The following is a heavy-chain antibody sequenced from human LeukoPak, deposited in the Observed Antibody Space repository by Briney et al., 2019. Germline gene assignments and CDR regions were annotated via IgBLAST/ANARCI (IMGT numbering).Heavy chain of an antibody. CDR2: ISWNSGTI. V-gene: IGHV3-9*03. J-gene: IGHJ4*02. D-gene: IGHD2-15*01. CDR1: GFTFDDYA. Sequence: SLRLSCAASGFTFDDYAMHWVRQAPGKGLEGVSGISWNSGTIGYAGSVKGRFTISRDNAKNSLYLQMNSLRAEDMALYYCAKDVSLGYCSGGSCSAHFDHWGQGTLVTVSS. CDR3: AKDVSLGYCSGGSCSAHFDH.